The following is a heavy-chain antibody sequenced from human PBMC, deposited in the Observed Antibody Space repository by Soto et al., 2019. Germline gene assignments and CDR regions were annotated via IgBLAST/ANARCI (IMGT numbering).Heavy chain of an antibody. CDR2: IFDSGST. CDR3: AREIIPLTTDWYFDL. D-gene: IGHD4-17*01. CDR1: GGSISGGVYY. J-gene: IGHJ2*01. Sequence: QVQLQESGPGLVKPSQTLSLTCTVSGGSISGGVYYWGWIRQPPGKGLEWIGYIFDSGSTYHNPSLKSRVTISADTAKNQFSLRLSSVTAADTDVYYCAREIIPLTTDWYFDLWGRGTLVTVSS. V-gene: IGHV4-30-4*01.